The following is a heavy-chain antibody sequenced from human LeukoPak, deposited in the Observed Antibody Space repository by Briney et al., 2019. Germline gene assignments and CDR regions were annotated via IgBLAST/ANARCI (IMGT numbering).Heavy chain of an antibody. CDR2: INPNSGGT. D-gene: IGHD2-21*01. V-gene: IGHV1-2*02. CDR3: AREGDGYYYGMDV. CDR1: GYTFTGYY. J-gene: IGHJ6*02. Sequence: ASVKVSCKASGYTFTGYYMHWVRQASGQGLEWMGWINPNSGGTNYAQKFQGRVTMTRDTSISTAYMELSRLRSDDTAVYYCAREGDGYYYGMDVWGQGTTVTVSS.